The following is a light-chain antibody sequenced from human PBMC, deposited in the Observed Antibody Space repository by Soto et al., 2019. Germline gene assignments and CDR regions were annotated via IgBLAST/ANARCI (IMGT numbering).Light chain of an antibody. V-gene: IGLV1-40*01. J-gene: IGLJ2*01. CDR2: GNS. Sequence: QPVLTQPPSVSGARGQRVTISCTGSSSNIGAGYDVHWYQQLPGTAPKRLIYGNSNRPSGVPDRFSGSKSGTSASLAITGLQAEDEADYYCQSYDSSLSVVVFGGGTKLTVL. CDR3: QSYDSSLSVVV. CDR1: SSNIGAGYD.